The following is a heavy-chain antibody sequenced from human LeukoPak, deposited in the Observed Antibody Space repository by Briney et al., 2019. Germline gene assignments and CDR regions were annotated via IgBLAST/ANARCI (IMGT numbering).Heavy chain of an antibody. CDR1: GFNFRAYW. CDR3: AKDYWGAVYYYMDV. CDR2: ISGSGGST. Sequence: PGGSLRLSCTTSGFNFRAYWMGWVRQAPGKGLEWVSAISGSGGSTYYADSVKGRFTISRDNSKNTLYLQMNSLRAEDTAVYYCAKDYWGAVYYYMDVWGKGTTVTVSS. D-gene: IGHD7-27*01. J-gene: IGHJ6*03. V-gene: IGHV3-23*01.